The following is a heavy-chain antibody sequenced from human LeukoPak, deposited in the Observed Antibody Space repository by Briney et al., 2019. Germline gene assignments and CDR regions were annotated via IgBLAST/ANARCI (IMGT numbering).Heavy chain of an antibody. J-gene: IGHJ3*02. Sequence: SETLSLTCTVSGGSISSSSYYWGWIRQPPGKGLEWIGSIYYSGSTYYNPSLKSRVTISVDTSKNQFSLKLSSVTAADTAVYYCARSSGIAAADDAFDIWGQGTMVTVSS. CDR2: IYYSGST. V-gene: IGHV4-39*07. CDR1: GGSISSSSYY. D-gene: IGHD6-13*01. CDR3: ARSSGIAAADDAFDI.